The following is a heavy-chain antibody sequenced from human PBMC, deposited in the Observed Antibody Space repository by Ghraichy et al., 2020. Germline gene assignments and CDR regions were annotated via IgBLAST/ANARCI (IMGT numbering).Heavy chain of an antibody. J-gene: IGHJ6*02. CDR2: IYPDNFET. CDR1: GYSFASNW. Sequence: GESLNISCKASGYSFASNWVGWVRQMRGEGLQWMGIIYPDNFETRYSPSFQGQVTISADRSINTAYLQWSSLKTSDTAIHYCATMRGYYYGLDVWGQGTTVTVS. CDR3: ATMRGYYYGLDV. V-gene: IGHV5-51*01.